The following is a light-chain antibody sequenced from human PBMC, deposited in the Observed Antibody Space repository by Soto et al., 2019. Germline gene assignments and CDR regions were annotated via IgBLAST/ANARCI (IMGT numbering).Light chain of an antibody. J-gene: IGLJ1*01. V-gene: IGLV2-14*01. CDR3: GSYTSSTNYV. Sequence: QSVLTQLASVSGSPGQSLTISCTGTSIGIAPYYYVSWYQQLPDKAPKLIIYLVSYRSPGLSNRFFASKHGITASLTISRLQAEDEADYYCGSYTSSTNYVFGTGTKVTVL. CDR2: LVS. CDR1: SIGIAPYYY.